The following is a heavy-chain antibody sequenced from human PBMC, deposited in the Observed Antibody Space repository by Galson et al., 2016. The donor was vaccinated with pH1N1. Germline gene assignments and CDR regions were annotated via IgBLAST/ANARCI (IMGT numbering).Heavy chain of an antibody. J-gene: IGHJ3*01. D-gene: IGHD1-7*01. CDR2: INPSSGGT. V-gene: IGHV1-2*02. Sequence: SVKVSCKASGYIFTYHYVHWVRQAPGQGLEWMGWINPSSGGTKYAQNFQGRVTVTRDTSISTTYMEMRRLRADDTALYYCITGIIETTNAFDSWGHGTMVTVSS. CDR1: GYIFTYHY. CDR3: ITGIIETTNAFDS.